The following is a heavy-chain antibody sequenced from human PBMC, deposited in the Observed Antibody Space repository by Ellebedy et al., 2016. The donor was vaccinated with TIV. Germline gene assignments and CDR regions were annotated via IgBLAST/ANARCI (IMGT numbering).Heavy chain of an antibody. CDR1: GGSISSSSYY. CDR2: IYYSGST. J-gene: IGHJ4*02. V-gene: IGHV4-39*01. D-gene: IGHD5-18*01. CDR3: ARQGYRGYSYGATYTPFDY. Sequence: MPSETLSLTCTVSGGSISSSSYYWGWIRQPPGKGLEWIGSIYYSGSTYYTPSLRSRVTISVDTSKNQFSLKPSSVTAADTAVYYCARQGYRGYSYGATYTPFDYWGQGTLVTVSS.